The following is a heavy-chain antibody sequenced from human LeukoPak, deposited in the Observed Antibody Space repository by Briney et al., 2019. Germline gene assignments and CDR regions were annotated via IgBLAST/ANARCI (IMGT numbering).Heavy chain of an antibody. D-gene: IGHD6-19*01. Sequence: GGSLRLSCAVSRFTFSTYSMNWVRQAPGKGLEWISYISTSSSTIKYADSVKGRFTIPRDNAKNSLYLQMNSLRVDDTAVYYCARDRSGWDLWGQGTLVTVSS. J-gene: IGHJ5*02. CDR1: RFTFSTYS. V-gene: IGHV3-48*04. CDR2: ISTSSSTI. CDR3: ARDRSGWDL.